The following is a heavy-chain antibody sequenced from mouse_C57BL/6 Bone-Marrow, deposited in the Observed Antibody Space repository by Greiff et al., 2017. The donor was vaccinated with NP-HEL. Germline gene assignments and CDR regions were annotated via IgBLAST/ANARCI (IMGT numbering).Heavy chain of an antibody. J-gene: IGHJ1*03. CDR2: IHPNSGST. CDR3: ASDYDGYCWYFDV. CDR1: GYTFTSYW. D-gene: IGHD2-3*01. V-gene: IGHV1-64*01. Sequence: QVHVRQSGAELVKPGASVKLSCKASGYTFTSYWMHWVKQRPGQGLEWIGMIHPNSGSTNYNEKFKSKATLTVDKSSSTAYMQLSSLTSEDSAVYYCASDYDGYCWYFDVWGTGTTVTVSS.